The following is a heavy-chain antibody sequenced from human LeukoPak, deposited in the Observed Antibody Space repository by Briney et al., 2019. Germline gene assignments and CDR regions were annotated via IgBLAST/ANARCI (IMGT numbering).Heavy chain of an antibody. Sequence: ASVKVSCKASGYTFTGYYMHWVRQAPGQGLEWMGWINPNSGGTNYAQKFQGRVTMTRDTSISTAYMELSRLRSDDTAVYYCARDQDIVVVPAAALDYWGQGTLVTVSS. V-gene: IGHV1-2*02. J-gene: IGHJ4*02. CDR3: ARDQDIVVVPAAALDY. CDR1: GYTFTGYY. CDR2: INPNSGGT. D-gene: IGHD2-2*01.